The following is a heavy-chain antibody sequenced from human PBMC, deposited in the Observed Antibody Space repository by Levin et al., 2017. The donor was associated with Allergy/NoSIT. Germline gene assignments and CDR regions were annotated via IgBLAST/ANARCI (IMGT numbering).Heavy chain of an antibody. J-gene: IGHJ4*02. CDR3: ARGLFDF. CDR1: GFTFEIYG. D-gene: IGHD5-12*01. V-gene: IGHV3-48*04. CDR2: ISASGSPT. Sequence: GGSLRLSCSVSGFTFEIYGMNWVRQAPGKRLEWVSHISASGSPTYYADPVRGRFTISRDNAKQSLYLQTTSLRVEEAAVYYCARGLFDFWGQGALVTVSS.